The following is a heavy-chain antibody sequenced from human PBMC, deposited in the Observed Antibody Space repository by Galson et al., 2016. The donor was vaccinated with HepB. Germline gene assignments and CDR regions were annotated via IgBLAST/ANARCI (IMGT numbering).Heavy chain of an antibody. CDR2: ISGSGAST. Sequence: SLRLSCATSGFTLRSYAISWVRQAPGKGLEWVSSISGSGASTYYAESVKGRFTISRDNSKNTLYLQMNSLRPEDTATYYCVRQRGSATINWFDPWGQGTLVTVSS. D-gene: IGHD6-19*01. V-gene: IGHV3-23*01. J-gene: IGHJ5*02. CDR3: VRQRGSATINWFDP. CDR1: GFTLRSYA.